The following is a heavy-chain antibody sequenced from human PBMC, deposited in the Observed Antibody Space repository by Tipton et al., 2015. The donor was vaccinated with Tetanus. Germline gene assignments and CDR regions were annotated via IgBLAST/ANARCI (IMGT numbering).Heavy chain of an antibody. V-gene: IGHV4-59*01. Sequence: TLSLTCNVSGASISSYYWNWIRQVPGKGLEWIGYTHHSGSTNYGPSLKSRVAISMDTSKNQISLKLSSVTAADTAVYYCARRSYCSSSRCFDAFDLWGQGTMVTVSS. J-gene: IGHJ3*01. CDR1: GASISSYY. D-gene: IGHD2-2*01. CDR2: THHSGST. CDR3: ARRSYCSSSRCFDAFDL.